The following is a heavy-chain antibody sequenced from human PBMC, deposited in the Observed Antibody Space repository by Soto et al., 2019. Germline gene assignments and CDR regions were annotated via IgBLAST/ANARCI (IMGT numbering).Heavy chain of an antibody. CDR3: ARGTSSSSWYALGWFDP. Sequence: PVGSLRLSCAASGFTFSSYAMHWVRQAPGKGLEWVAVISYDGSNKYYADSVKGRFTISRDNSKNTLYLQMNSLRAEDTAVYYCARGTSSSSWYALGWFDPWGQGTLVTVSS. D-gene: IGHD6-13*01. CDR2: ISYDGSNK. V-gene: IGHV3-30-3*01. CDR1: GFTFSSYA. J-gene: IGHJ5*02.